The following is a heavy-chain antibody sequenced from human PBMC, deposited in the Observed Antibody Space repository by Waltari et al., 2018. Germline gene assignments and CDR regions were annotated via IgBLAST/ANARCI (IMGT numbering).Heavy chain of an antibody. V-gene: IGHV1-69*12. CDR3: ARGPRQWPEYFQH. D-gene: IGHD6-19*01. Sequence: QVQLVQSGAEVTKPGSSVKVSCKASGGTLSSYAIRWVRQAPGQGLEWMGGFIPIFGTANYAQKFQGRVTITADEPTSTAYMELSSLRSEDTAVYYCARGPRQWPEYFQHWGQGTLVTVSS. CDR1: GGTLSSYA. J-gene: IGHJ1*01. CDR2: FIPIFGTA.